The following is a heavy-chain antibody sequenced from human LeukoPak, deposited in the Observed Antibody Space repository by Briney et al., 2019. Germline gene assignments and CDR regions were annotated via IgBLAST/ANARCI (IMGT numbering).Heavy chain of an antibody. CDR2: INHSGST. V-gene: IGHV4-34*01. J-gene: IGHJ4*02. Sequence: SETLSLTCAVYGGSFSGYYWTWIRQPPGKGLEWIGEINHSGSTNYNPSLKSRVTISVDTSKNQFSLELSSVTAADTAVYYCASGGGYADSGGNYFDYWGQGTLVTVSP. CDR1: GGSFSGYY. CDR3: ASGGGYADSGGNYFDY. D-gene: IGHD5-12*01.